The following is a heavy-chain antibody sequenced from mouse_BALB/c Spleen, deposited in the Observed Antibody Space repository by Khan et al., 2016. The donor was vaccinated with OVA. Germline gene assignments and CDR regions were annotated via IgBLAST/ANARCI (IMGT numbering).Heavy chain of an antibody. CDR1: AYTFTNYG. J-gene: IGHJ1*01. CDR3: ARVASYWYFDV. V-gene: IGHV9-1*02. CDR2: INTYTGEP. Sequence: QIQLVQSGPELKKPGETVEISCKASAYTFTNYGMNWVKQAPGKGLKWMGWINTYTGEPTYTDDFKGRFAFSLETSASTAYLQINNLKNEAMATDFCARVASYWYFDVWGAGTTVTVSS.